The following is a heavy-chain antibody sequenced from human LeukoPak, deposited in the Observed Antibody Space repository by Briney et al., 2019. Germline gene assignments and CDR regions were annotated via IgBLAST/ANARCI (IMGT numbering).Heavy chain of an antibody. V-gene: IGHV3-30*02. CDR3: ARGDPGIVAEFDP. CDR1: GFTFSSYG. CDR2: IRYDGTNK. J-gene: IGHJ5*02. D-gene: IGHD6-13*01. Sequence: PGGSLRLSCAAPGFTFSSYGMHWVRQAPGKGLEWVAFIRYDGTNKYYADSVKGRFTISRDNAKNSLYLQMNSLRAEDTALYYCARGDPGIVAEFDPWGQGTLVTVSS.